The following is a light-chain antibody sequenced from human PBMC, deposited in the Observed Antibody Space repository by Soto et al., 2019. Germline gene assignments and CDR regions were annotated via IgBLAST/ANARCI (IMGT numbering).Light chain of an antibody. CDR3: QLDNSYSWT. Sequence: ENMLTHSPGTLSLSAGERATLSCRASQSVSSSYLAWYQQKPGQAPRLLIYGASSRATGIPDRFSGSGSGTTFTLTIRSLQPDDFATYYCQLDNSYSWTFGQGTKVDI. CDR1: QSVSSSY. J-gene: IGKJ1*01. CDR2: GAS. V-gene: IGKV3-20*01.